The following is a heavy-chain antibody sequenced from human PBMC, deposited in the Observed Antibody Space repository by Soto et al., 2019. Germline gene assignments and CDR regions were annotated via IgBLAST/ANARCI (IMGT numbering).Heavy chain of an antibody. CDR3: ARAAVRSSGITPSFRY. J-gene: IGHJ4*02. Sequence: QVQLQQWGAGLLKPSETLSLTCAVYGGSFSGYYWSWIHQPPGKGLVWIGEINHSGSTNYNPSLKSRVTISVDTSKNQFSLKLSSVTAADTAVYYCARAAVRSSGITPSFRYWGQGTLVTVSS. CDR1: GGSFSGYY. CDR2: INHSGST. D-gene: IGHD3-22*01. V-gene: IGHV4-34*01.